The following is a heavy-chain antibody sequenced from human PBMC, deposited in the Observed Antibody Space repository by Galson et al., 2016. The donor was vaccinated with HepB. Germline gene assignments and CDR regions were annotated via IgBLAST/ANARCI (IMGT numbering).Heavy chain of an antibody. J-gene: IGHJ5*02. Sequence: TLSLTCSVSGGSISSGGYYWSWIRQHPGKGLEWIGYISDSGDTYYNPSLKSRVAISADTSKNQFSLRLSSVTAADTAIYYCATDAGRGLGDYLASWGRGSLVTVSS. CDR2: ISDSGDT. V-gene: IGHV4-31*03. D-gene: IGHD4-17*01. CDR1: GGSISSGGYY. CDR3: ATDAGRGLGDYLAS.